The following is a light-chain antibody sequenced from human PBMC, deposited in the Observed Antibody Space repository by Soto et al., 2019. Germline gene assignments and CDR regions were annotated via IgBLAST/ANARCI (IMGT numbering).Light chain of an antibody. V-gene: IGKV1-39*01. J-gene: IGKJ1*01. CDR2: ATS. Sequence: DIQMTQSPSSLSASVGDSFTITCRSSQSISTYLIWYQQKPGKAPKLLIYATSSLQSGVPSRFSGSGSGTDFTLTISSLQPEDFATYYCQQSYSTPPGTFGQGTKVDI. CDR3: QQSYSTPPGT. CDR1: QSISTY.